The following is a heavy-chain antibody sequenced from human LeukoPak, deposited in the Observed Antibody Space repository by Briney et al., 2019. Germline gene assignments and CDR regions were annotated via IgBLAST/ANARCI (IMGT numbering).Heavy chain of an antibody. CDR2: ISYDGSNK. V-gene: IGHV3-30-3*01. J-gene: IGHJ4*02. D-gene: IGHD3-10*01. CDR3: ASYMVRGALFDY. CDR1: GFTFSSYA. Sequence: PGGSLRLSCAASGFTFSSYAMHWVRQAPGKGLEWVAVISYDGSNKYYADSVKGRFTISRDNSKNTLYLQMNSLRAEDTAVYYCASYMVRGALFDYWGQGTLVTVSS.